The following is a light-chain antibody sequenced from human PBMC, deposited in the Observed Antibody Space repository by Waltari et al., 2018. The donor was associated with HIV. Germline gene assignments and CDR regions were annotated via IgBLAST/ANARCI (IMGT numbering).Light chain of an antibody. J-gene: IGKJ2*03. CDR1: QGIRND. CDR3: LQDYIYPYS. V-gene: IGKV1-6*01. CDR2: SAT. Sequence: AIQMTQSPSSLSASVGDRVPMTCRASQGIRNDLGWYQQKPGKAPKLLIYSATTLQSGVPSRFSGSRSDTDFTLTISSLQPEDFATYYCLQDYIYPYSFGQGTRLEIK.